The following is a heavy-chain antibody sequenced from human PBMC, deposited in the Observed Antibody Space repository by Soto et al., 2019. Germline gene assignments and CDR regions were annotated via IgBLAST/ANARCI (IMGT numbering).Heavy chain of an antibody. CDR3: ATVHATGGCYYYYYGMDA. Sequence: PGGSLRLSCAASGFTFSSYSMNWVRQAPGKGLEWVSYISSSSSTIYYADSVKGRFTISRDNAKNSLYLQMNSLRDEDTAVYYFATVHATGGCYYYYYGMDAWGQGTTVSVSS. CDR1: GFTFSSYS. CDR2: ISSSSSTI. D-gene: IGHD6-19*01. V-gene: IGHV3-48*02. J-gene: IGHJ6*02.